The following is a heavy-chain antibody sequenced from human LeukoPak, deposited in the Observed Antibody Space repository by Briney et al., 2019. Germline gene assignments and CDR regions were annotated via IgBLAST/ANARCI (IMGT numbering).Heavy chain of an antibody. Sequence: WVRQPPGKGLEWVGNIYYSGSTYYNPSLKSRVTISVDTSKNHFSLKLNSVTAADTAVYYCARDYGDYNFDYWGQGTLVTVSS. V-gene: IGHV4-39*02. D-gene: IGHD4-17*01. CDR2: IYYSGST. CDR3: ARDYGDYNFDY. J-gene: IGHJ4*02.